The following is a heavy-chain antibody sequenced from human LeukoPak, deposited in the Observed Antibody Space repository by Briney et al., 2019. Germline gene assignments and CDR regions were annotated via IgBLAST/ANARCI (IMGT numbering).Heavy chain of an antibody. CDR1: GGSISSGDYY. V-gene: IGHV4-30-4*08. CDR2: IYYSGST. D-gene: IGHD1-26*01. CDR3: ARVIIVNAFDI. J-gene: IGHJ3*02. Sequence: SETLSLTCTVSGGSISSGDYYWSWIRQPPGKGLEWIGYIYYSGSTYYNPSLKSRVTISVDTSKNQFSLKLSSVTAADTAVYYCARVIIVNAFDIWGQGTMVTVSS.